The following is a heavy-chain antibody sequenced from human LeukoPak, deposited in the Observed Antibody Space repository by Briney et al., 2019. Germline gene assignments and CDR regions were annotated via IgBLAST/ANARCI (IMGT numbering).Heavy chain of an antibody. D-gene: IGHD2-2*01. V-gene: IGHV1-2*02. CDR3: ARDYSEKYQLPHNWFDP. Sequence: ASVKVSCKASGYTFTGYYMHWVRQAPGQGLEWMGWINPNSGGINYAQKFQGRVTMTRDTSISTAYMELSRLRSDDTAVYYCARDYSEKYQLPHNWFDPWGQGTLVTVSS. J-gene: IGHJ5*02. CDR1: GYTFTGYY. CDR2: INPNSGGI.